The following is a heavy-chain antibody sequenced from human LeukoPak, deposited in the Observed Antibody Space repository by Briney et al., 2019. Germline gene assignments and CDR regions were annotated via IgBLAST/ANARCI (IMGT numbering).Heavy chain of an antibody. CDR3: AKQGHYYGSGSSFNGYYFDY. Sequence: GGSLRPSCAASGFTFSSYWMSWVRQAPGKGLEWVANIKQDGSEKYYVDSVKGRFTISRDNAKNSLYLQMNSLRAEDTAVYYCAKQGHYYGSGSSFNGYYFDYWGQGTLVTVSS. CDR2: IKQDGSEK. D-gene: IGHD3-10*01. V-gene: IGHV3-7*01. J-gene: IGHJ4*02. CDR1: GFTFSSYW.